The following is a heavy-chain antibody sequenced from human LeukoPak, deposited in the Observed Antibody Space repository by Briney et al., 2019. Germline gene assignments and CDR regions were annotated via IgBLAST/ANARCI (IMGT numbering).Heavy chain of an antibody. Sequence: PGGSLRLSCAASGFTVSSNYMSWVRQAPGKGLEWVAVISDGGTNQYYADSVKGRFTISRDNSKNTLYLEVDSLRAEDTAVYYCAKTPTGYSYGLMDYWGQGTLVTVSS. J-gene: IGHJ4*02. CDR1: GFTVSSNY. CDR3: AKTPTGYSYGLMDY. V-gene: IGHV3-30*18. CDR2: ISDGGTNQ. D-gene: IGHD5-18*01.